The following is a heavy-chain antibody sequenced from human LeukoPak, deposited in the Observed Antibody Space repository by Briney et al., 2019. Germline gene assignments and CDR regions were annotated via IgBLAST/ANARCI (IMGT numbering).Heavy chain of an antibody. D-gene: IGHD2-2*01. CDR1: GFTFSSYA. Sequence: GGSLRLSCAASGFTFSSYAMHWVRQAPGKGLEWVAVISYDGSNKYYADSVKGRFTISRDNSKNTLYLQMNSLRAEDTAVYYCAGPKDTYQHEGSTFDYWGQGTLVTVSS. CDR3: AGPKDTYQHEGSTFDY. V-gene: IGHV3-30-3*01. CDR2: ISYDGSNK. J-gene: IGHJ4*02.